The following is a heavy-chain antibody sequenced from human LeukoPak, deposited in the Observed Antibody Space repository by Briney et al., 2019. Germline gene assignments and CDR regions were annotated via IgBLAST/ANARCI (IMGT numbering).Heavy chain of an antibody. CDR2: IYYSGST. J-gene: IGHJ6*02. CDR3: ASALYSSSWSTQYYYGMDV. V-gene: IGHV4-31*03. D-gene: IGHD6-13*01. CDR1: GGSISSGGYY. Sequence: SETLSLTCTVSGGSISSGGYYWSWIRQHPGKGLKWIGYIYYSGSTYYNPSLKSRVTISVDTSKNQFSLKLSSVTAADTAVYYCASALYSSSWSTQYYYGMDVWGQGTTVTVSS.